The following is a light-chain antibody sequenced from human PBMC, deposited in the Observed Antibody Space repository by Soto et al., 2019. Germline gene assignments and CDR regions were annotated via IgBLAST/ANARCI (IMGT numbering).Light chain of an antibody. CDR2: LNN. CDR1: SSNVGSNY. V-gene: IGLV1-47*01. J-gene: IGLJ3*02. CDR3: VAWDDSLSGSWV. Sequence: QSVLTQPPSASGTPGQRVTISCSGSSSNVGSNYVYWYQRLPGTAPKLLMYLNNQRPSGVPDRFSGSKSGTSASLAISGLRSEDEADYYCVAWDDSLSGSWVFGGGTKVTVL.